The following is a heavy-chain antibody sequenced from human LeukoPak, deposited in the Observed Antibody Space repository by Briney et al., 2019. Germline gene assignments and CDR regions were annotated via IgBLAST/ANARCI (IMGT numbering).Heavy chain of an antibody. CDR2: ITPKSGGT. V-gene: IGHV1-2*04. CDR3: ARDKGPVAGTGVGSFDH. J-gene: IGHJ4*02. Sequence: GASVKVSCKASGYTFTDYFIHWVRQAPGQGLEWMGWITPKSGGTNYAQKFQGWVTITRDPSISTAYMELSSLRSDDTAVYFCARDKGPVAGTGVGSFDHWGQGTLVTVSS. D-gene: IGHD6-19*01. CDR1: GYTFTDYF.